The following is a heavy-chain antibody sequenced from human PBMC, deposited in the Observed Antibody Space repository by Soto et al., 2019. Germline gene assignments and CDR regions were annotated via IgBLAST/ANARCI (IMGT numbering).Heavy chain of an antibody. D-gene: IGHD3-3*01. J-gene: IGHJ6*03. Sequence: GGPLSLSCAASGFTFSSYSMSWVRQAPGKGLEWVSAISGSGGSTYYADSVKGRFTISRDNSKNTLYLQMNSLRDEDTVVYYCAKIGYDFWSGYYLDYMDDWGKGTTVTVSS. CDR1: GFTFSSYS. CDR2: ISGSGGST. V-gene: IGHV3-23*01. CDR3: AKIGYDFWSGYYLDYMDD.